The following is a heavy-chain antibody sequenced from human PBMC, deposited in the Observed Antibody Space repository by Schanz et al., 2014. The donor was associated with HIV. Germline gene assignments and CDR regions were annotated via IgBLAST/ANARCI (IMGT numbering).Heavy chain of an antibody. Sequence: VQLVESGGGVVQPGRSLRLSCAASGFTFSTYAMSWVRQAPGKGLEWVASISGSGITTHYADSVRGYVTISRDNSKNTLYLQMNSLRAEDTAVYYCASTEYPYTTSSDYYYGMDVWGQGTTVTVSS. J-gene: IGHJ6*02. CDR2: ISGSGITT. D-gene: IGHD6-6*01. CDR3: ASTEYPYTTSSDYYYGMDV. CDR1: GFTFSTYA. V-gene: IGHV3-23*04.